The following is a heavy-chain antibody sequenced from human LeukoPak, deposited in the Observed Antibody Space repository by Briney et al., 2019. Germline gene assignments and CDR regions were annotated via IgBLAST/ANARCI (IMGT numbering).Heavy chain of an antibody. CDR1: GFTFGDYG. D-gene: IGHD6-13*01. J-gene: IGHJ4*02. V-gene: IGHV3-20*04. CDR3: ASLIAAAGY. Sequence: PGGSLRLSCAASGFTFGDYGMSWVRQAPGKGLEWVSGINWNGGGTGYADSVKGRFTISRDNAKNSLYLQMNSLRDEDTAVYYCASLIAAAGYWGQGTLVTVSS. CDR2: INWNGGGT.